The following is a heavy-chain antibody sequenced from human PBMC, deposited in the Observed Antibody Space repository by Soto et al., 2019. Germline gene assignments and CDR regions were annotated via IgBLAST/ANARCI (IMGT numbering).Heavy chain of an antibody. J-gene: IGHJ6*02. D-gene: IGHD2-2*01. Sequence: AGGSLRLSCAASGFTFSSYGMHWVRQSPGKGLEWVAVISYDGSNKYYADSVKGRFTISRDNSKNTLYLQMNSLRAEDTAVYYCAKVHCSSTSCYPNYYYYYGMDVWGQGTTVTAP. CDR3: AKVHCSSTSCYPNYYYYYGMDV. CDR2: ISYDGSNK. CDR1: GFTFSSYG. V-gene: IGHV3-30*18.